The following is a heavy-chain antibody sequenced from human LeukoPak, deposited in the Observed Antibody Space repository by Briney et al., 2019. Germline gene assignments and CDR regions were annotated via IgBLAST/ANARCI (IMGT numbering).Heavy chain of an antibody. V-gene: IGHV4-61*02. CDR2: FYTSGST. Sequence: SQTLSLTCTVSGGSISSGSYSWSWIRQPAGKGLEWIGRFYTSGSTNYNPSLKSRVTISVDTSKNQLSLKLSSVTAADTAVYYCARARDSYYDFFFPWDVWGKGTTVTVSS. CDR3: ARARDSYYDFFFPWDV. D-gene: IGHD3-3*01. J-gene: IGHJ6*04. CDR1: GGSISSGSYS.